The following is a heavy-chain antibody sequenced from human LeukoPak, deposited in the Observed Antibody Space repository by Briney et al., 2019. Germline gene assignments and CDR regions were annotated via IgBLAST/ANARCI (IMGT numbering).Heavy chain of an antibody. V-gene: IGHV4-34*01. D-gene: IGHD3-3*01. CDR2: INHSGST. J-gene: IGHJ4*02. Sequence: PSETLSLTCAVYGGSFSGYYWSWIRQPPGKGLEWIGEINHSGSTNYNPSLKSRVTISVDTSKNQFSLKLSSVTAADTAVYYCAARGYDFWSGRGYFDYWGQGTLVTVSS. CDR1: GGSFSGYY. CDR3: AARGYDFWSGRGYFDY.